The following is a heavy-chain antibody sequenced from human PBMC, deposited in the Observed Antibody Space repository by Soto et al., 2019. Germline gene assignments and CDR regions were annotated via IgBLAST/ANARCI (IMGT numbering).Heavy chain of an antibody. J-gene: IGHJ4*02. CDR3: ASYLYSSSWYYFDY. V-gene: IGHV3-48*03. Sequence: PGGSLRLSCAASGFTFSSYEMNWVRQAPGKGLEWVSYISSSGSTIYYADSVKGRFTISRDNAKNSLYLQMNSLRAEDTAVYYCASYLYSSSWYYFDYWGQGTLVTVSS. CDR1: GFTFSSYE. D-gene: IGHD6-13*01. CDR2: ISSSGSTI.